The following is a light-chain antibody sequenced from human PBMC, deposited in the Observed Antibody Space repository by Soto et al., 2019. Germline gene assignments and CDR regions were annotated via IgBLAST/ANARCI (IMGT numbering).Light chain of an antibody. V-gene: IGKV3-20*01. CDR2: GAS. J-gene: IGKJ1*01. CDR3: QHYNSYSEA. Sequence: EIVLTQSPATLSLSPGERATLSCRASQSVSSYLAWYQQKPGQAPRLLIYGASRRATGIPDRFSGSGSGPDFTLTISRLEPDDFATYYCQHYNSYSEAFGQGTKVDIK. CDR1: QSVSSY.